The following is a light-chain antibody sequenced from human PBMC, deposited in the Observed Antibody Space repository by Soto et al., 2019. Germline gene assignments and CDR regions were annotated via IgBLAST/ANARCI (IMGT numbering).Light chain of an antibody. Sequence: DIQMTQSPSTLSASVGDRVTITCRASQSISSWLAWYQQKPGKAPNLLIYKASSLESGVPSRFSGSGSGTEFTLTISRLQPDDFATYHCQQYKSYPRTFGQGTKVEIK. CDR1: QSISSW. V-gene: IGKV1-5*03. CDR3: QQYKSYPRT. J-gene: IGKJ1*01. CDR2: KAS.